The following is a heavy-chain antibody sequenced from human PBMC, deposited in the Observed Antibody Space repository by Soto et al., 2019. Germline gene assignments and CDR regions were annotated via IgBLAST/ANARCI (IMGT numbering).Heavy chain of an antibody. CDR1: GGTFSSYA. V-gene: IGHV1-69*01. J-gene: IGHJ4*02. CDR2: IIPIFGTA. Sequence: QVQLVQSGAEVKKPGSSVKVSCKASGGTFSSYAISWVREAPGQGLEWMGGIIPIFGTANYAQKFQGRVTITADESTSTAYMELSSLRSEDTAVYYCARDPHNALHDSSSLSVFDYWGQGTLVTVSS. D-gene: IGHD6-6*01. CDR3: ARDPHNALHDSSSLSVFDY.